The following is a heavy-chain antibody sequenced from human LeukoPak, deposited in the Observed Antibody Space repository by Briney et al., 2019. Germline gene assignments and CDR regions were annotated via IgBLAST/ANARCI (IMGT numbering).Heavy chain of an antibody. CDR1: GFTFTIYT. D-gene: IGHD3-10*01. J-gene: IGHJ4*02. Sequence: PGGSLRLSCAASGFTFTIYTMSWVRQAPGKGLEWVSSISNNDDYIYYADSVKGRFTVSRDNARNSLYVQMNSLRVEDTAVYYCARDRSVLRGVISDYWGQGSLVTVYS. V-gene: IGHV3-21*04. CDR2: ISNNDDYI. CDR3: ARDRSVLRGVISDY.